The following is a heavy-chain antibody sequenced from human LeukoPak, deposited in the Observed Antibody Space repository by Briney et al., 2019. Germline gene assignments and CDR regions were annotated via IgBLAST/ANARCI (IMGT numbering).Heavy chain of an antibody. CDR1: GFTFGSYW. CDR3: AREPPYGDLALDY. J-gene: IGHJ4*02. Sequence: GSLRLSCVASGFTFGSYWMNWVRQAPGKGLEWVANIRQDGSEKKYVDSVKGRFTISRDNAKNALYLLMNSLRDEDTAVYYCAREPPYGDLALDYWGQGTLVTVSS. CDR2: IRQDGSEK. V-gene: IGHV3-7*01. D-gene: IGHD3-10*01.